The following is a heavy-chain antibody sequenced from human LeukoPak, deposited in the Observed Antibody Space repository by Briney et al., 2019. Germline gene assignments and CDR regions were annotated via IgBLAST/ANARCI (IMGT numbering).Heavy chain of an antibody. CDR1: GFTFSSYA. D-gene: IGHD4-23*01. Sequence: GGSLRLSCAASGFTFSSYAMSWVRQAPGKGLEWVSAISGSGGSTYYADSVKGRFTISRDNAKNSLYLQMNSLRAEDTAVYYCARGRPDNYGGNAFDYWGQGTLVTVSS. CDR3: ARGRPDNYGGNAFDY. V-gene: IGHV3-23*01. J-gene: IGHJ4*02. CDR2: ISGSGGST.